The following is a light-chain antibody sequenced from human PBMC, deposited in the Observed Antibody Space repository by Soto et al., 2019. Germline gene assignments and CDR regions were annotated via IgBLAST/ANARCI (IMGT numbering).Light chain of an antibody. V-gene: IGKV1-39*01. CDR3: QHTYSTPIT. CDR2: ASS. CDR1: QTISNT. Sequence: DIQMTQSPSSLSASVGDRVTITCRASQTISNTLNWYQQRPGKPPNLLISASSTLQSGVPPRFSGGASGTEFTLTISSLQPEDFATYYCQHTYSTPITFCQGTRLEIK. J-gene: IGKJ5*01.